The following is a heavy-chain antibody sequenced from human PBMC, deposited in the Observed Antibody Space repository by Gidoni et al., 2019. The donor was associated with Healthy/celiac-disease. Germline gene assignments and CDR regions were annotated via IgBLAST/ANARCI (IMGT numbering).Heavy chain of an antibody. J-gene: IGHJ6*02. CDR3: ARDRVPAAPNYYYYGMDV. Sequence: EVQLVESGGGLVKPGGSLRLSCAASGFTFSSYSMNWVRQAPGKGLEWVSSISSSSSYIYYADSVKGRFTISRDNAKNSLYLQMNSLRAEDTAVYYCARDRVPAAPNYYYYGMDVWGQGTTVTVSS. D-gene: IGHD2-2*01. CDR2: ISSSSSYI. V-gene: IGHV3-21*01. CDR1: GFTFSSYS.